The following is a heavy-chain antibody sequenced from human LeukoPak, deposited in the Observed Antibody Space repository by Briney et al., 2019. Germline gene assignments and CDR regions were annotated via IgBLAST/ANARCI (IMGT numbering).Heavy chain of an antibody. CDR3: ARGIRKRGTIFGYWNYYMDV. Sequence: SDTLSLTCTVSGGSISSSSYYWGWIRQPPGKGLEWIGSIYYSGSTYYNPSLKSRVTISVDTSKNQFSLKLSSVTAADTAVYYCARGIRKRGTIFGYWNYYMDVWGKGTTVTVSS. D-gene: IGHD3-3*01. J-gene: IGHJ6*03. V-gene: IGHV4-39*07. CDR1: GGSISSSSYY. CDR2: IYYSGST.